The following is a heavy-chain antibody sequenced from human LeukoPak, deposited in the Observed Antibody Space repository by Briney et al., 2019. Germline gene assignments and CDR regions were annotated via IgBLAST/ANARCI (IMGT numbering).Heavy chain of an antibody. Sequence: PGGSLRLSCAASGFTFSAYVMHWVRQAPGKGLECVAVISNDGNDKYYGDSVKGRFSISRDNSKNTLYLQMSSLRTEDTAVYYCARDGGYTGGWTYGAGDYWGQGTQVTVSS. D-gene: IGHD2-8*02. CDR3: ARDGGYTGGWTYGAGDY. CDR2: ISNDGNDK. V-gene: IGHV3-30*04. CDR1: GFTFSAYV. J-gene: IGHJ4*01.